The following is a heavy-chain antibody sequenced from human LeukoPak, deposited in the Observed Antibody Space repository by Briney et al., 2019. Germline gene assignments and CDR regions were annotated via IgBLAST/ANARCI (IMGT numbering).Heavy chain of an antibody. D-gene: IGHD5-18*01. V-gene: IGHV1-46*01. CDR1: EYTFSSYD. Sequence: ASVKVSCKASEYTFSSYDMHWLRQAPGQGLEWMGIINPSGTSTIYSQKFQGRVTMTRETSTSTVYMELSSLRSDDTAVYYCARDRYSYGEFDYWGQGTLVTVSS. CDR2: INPSGTST. CDR3: ARDRYSYGEFDY. J-gene: IGHJ4*02.